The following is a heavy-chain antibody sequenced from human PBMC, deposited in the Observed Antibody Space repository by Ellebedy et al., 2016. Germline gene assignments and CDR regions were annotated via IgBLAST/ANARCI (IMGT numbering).Heavy chain of an antibody. CDR3: ARGLGAWYFEL. J-gene: IGHJ2*01. Sequence: GESLKISCAASGFTVSSNYMTWVRQAPGKGLEWVSVVYSGGTTYYADSVRDRFTISRDNSKNTMYLQMNSLRAEDTAVYYCARGLGAWYFELWGRGTLVTVSS. V-gene: IGHV3-53*01. CDR1: GFTVSSNY. CDR2: VYSGGTT. D-gene: IGHD3-16*01.